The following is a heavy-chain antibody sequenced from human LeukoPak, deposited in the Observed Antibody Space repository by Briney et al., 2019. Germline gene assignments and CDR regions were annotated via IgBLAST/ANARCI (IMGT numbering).Heavy chain of an antibody. D-gene: IGHD3-10*01. J-gene: IGHJ4*02. CDR3: AAYTVVRGYDY. CDR2: IYYSGST. V-gene: IGHV4-39*07. Sequence: SETLSLTCTVSGGSISSSSYYWGWIRQPPGKGLEWIGSIYYSGSTYYNPSLKSRVTISVDTSKNQFSLKLSSVSAADTAVYYCAAYTVVRGYDYWGQGTLVTVSS. CDR1: GGSISSSSYY.